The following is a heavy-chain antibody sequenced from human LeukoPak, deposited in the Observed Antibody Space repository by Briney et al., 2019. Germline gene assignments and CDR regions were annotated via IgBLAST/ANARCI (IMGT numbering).Heavy chain of an antibody. V-gene: IGHV4-59*01. Sequence: SETLSLTCTVSDGSISSYYWSWIRQPPGKGLEWIGYIYYSGSTNYNPSLKSRVTISVDTSKNQFSLKLSSVTAADTAVYYCARSAADTVFDYWGQGTLVTVSS. D-gene: IGHD6-25*01. CDR2: IYYSGST. J-gene: IGHJ4*02. CDR3: ARSAADTVFDY. CDR1: DGSISSYY.